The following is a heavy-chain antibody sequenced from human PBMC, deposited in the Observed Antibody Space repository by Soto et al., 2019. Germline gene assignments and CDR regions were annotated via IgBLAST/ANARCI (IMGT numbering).Heavy chain of an antibody. J-gene: IGHJ5*02. Sequence: SETLSLTCTVSGGSISSYYWSWIRQPPGKGLEWIGYIYYSGSTNYNPSLKSRVTISVDTSKNQFSLKLSSVTAADTAVYYCARERSSSFGPVEAWFDPWGQGTLVTVSS. D-gene: IGHD6-13*01. CDR1: GGSISSYY. CDR3: ARERSSSFGPVEAWFDP. CDR2: IYYSGST. V-gene: IGHV4-59*01.